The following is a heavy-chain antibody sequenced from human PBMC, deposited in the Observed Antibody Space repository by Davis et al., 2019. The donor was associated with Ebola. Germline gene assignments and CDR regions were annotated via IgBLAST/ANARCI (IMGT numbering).Heavy chain of an antibody. CDR3: AGGQWVLQEDY. J-gene: IGHJ4*02. CDR2: IKQDGGET. V-gene: IGHV3-7*01. Sequence: GSLTLSCAASAFASTAYWITWVRQAPGKGLEWVATIKQDGGETHYVDSVKGRFTISRDNTKNSLYLQMNGLRAEDTAVYYCAGGQWVLQEDYWGQGTLVTVSS. D-gene: IGHD1-26*01. CDR1: AFASTAYW.